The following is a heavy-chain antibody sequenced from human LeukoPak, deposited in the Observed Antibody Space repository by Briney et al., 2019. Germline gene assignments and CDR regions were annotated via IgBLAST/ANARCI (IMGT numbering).Heavy chain of an antibody. CDR2: IYYSGST. CDR3: ARLVGSSWYHEVLRGRDY. J-gene: IGHJ4*02. D-gene: IGHD6-13*01. CDR1: GGSISSYY. V-gene: IGHV4-59*08. Sequence: KPSETLSLTCTVSGGSISSYYWSWIRQPPGKGLEWIGYIYYSGSTNYNPSLKSRVTISVDTSKNQFSLKLTSVTAADTAVYYCARLVGSSWYHEVLRGRDYWGQGTLVTVSS.